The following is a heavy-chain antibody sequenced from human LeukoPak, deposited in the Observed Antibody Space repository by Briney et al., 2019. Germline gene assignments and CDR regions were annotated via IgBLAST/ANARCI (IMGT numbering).Heavy chain of an antibody. V-gene: IGHV5-51*01. Sequence: GESLKISCKGSGYVSTTYWIAWVRQMPGKGLEWMGIIYPGDSDTTYSPSFQGQVTISADKSITTAYLQWSSLKASDTATYYCATRYSSNWHYFDYWGQGTLVTVSS. J-gene: IGHJ4*02. CDR3: ATRYSSNWHYFDY. CDR1: GYVSTTYW. CDR2: IYPGDSDT. D-gene: IGHD2-2*01.